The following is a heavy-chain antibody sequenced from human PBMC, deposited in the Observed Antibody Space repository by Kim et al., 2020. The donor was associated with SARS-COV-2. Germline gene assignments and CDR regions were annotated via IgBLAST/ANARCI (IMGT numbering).Heavy chain of an antibody. D-gene: IGHD6-19*01. V-gene: IGHV3-23*01. Sequence: GGSLRLSCAASGFTFSRYAMCWVRQAPGKGLEWVSGISGAGGTAYYAAAVKGRFTISRDNSKSTLYLRLNSLRAEDTAVYYCVKGEQWLDPDAFEIWGQGTLVIVSS. CDR2: ISGAGGTA. CDR1: GFTFSRYA. J-gene: IGHJ3*02. CDR3: VKGEQWLDPDAFEI.